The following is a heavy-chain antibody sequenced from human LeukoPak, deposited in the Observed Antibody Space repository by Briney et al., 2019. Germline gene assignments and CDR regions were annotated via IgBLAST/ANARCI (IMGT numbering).Heavy chain of an antibody. CDR1: GFTPTTSW. J-gene: IGHJ4*02. CDR3: ARAAY. Sequence: GGSPRLSCAASGFTPTTSWVSWGRQAPGGGREWVASIMQEGNEIYYIHSEKGRFTISRDNAKSSLYLQMNSLRTEDTAVYYCARAAYWGQGTLVTVSS. V-gene: IGHV3-7*01. CDR2: IMQEGNEI.